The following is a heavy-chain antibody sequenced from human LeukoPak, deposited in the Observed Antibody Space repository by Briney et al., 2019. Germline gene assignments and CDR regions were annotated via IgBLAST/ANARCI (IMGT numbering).Heavy chain of an antibody. CDR2: ISGSGGST. J-gene: IGHJ6*03. V-gene: IGHV3-23*01. CDR1: GFTFSSYA. D-gene: IGHD5-18*01. CDR3: AKAGYSYGFYYYYMDG. Sequence: GGSLRLSCAASGFTFSSYAMSWVRQAPGKGLEWVSAISGSGGSTYYADSVKGRFTISRDNSKNTLYRQMNSLRAEDTAVYYCAKAGYSYGFYYYYMDGSGKGTTVTVSS.